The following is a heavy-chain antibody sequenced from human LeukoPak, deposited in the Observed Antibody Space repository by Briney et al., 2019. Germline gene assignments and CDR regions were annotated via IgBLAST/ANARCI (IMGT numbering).Heavy chain of an antibody. J-gene: IGHJ6*02. D-gene: IGHD3-3*01. CDR1: GFTFSSYA. V-gene: IGHV3-30-3*01. CDR2: ISYDGSNK. CDR3: ARTRPGYDSVYGMDV. Sequence: GGSLRLSCAASGFTFSSYAMHWVRQAPGKGLEWVAVISYDGSNKYYADSVKGRFTISRDNSKNTLYLQMNSLRAEDTAVHYCARTRPGYDSVYGMDVWGQGTTVTVSS.